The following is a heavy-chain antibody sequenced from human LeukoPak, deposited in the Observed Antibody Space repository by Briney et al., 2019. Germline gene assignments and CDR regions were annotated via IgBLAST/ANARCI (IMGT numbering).Heavy chain of an antibody. D-gene: IGHD5-18*01. V-gene: IGHV1-24*01. J-gene: IGHJ4*02. CDR2: FDVIDSET. CDR3: AAGRPYSLLDY. CDR1: GSSLTELS. Sequence: ASVKVSCTVSGSSLTELSLYWVRQAPGKGLEGMGGFDVIDSETFYAQKFQGRVTMTEDSSTDTAYMELRSLTYDDTALYYCAAGRPYSLLDYWGQGTLVTVSS.